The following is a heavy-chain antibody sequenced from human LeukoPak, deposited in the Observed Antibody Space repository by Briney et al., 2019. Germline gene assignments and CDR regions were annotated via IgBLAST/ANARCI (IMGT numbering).Heavy chain of an antibody. D-gene: IGHD2-15*01. CDR1: GGTFSSYA. CDR3: ARGLESGSSPLYYYYYYMDV. CDR2: IIPIFGTA. Sequence: SVKVSCKASGGTFSSYAISWVRQAPGQGLEWMGGIIPIFGTANYAQKFQGRVTITTDESTSTAYMELSSLRPEDTAVYYCARGLESGSSPLYYYYYYMDVWGKGTTVTVSS. V-gene: IGHV1-69*05. J-gene: IGHJ6*03.